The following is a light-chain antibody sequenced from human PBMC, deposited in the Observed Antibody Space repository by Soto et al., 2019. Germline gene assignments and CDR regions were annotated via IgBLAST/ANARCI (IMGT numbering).Light chain of an antibody. CDR2: DVS. V-gene: IGLV2-14*01. Sequence: QSALTQPASVSGSPGQSITISCTGTSSDVGGYNYVSWYQQHPGKAPKLMIYDVSNRPSGVSNRFSGSKSGNTASLTISGLQAEDEADYYCSSYTSSSTPLFGGGIKLTVL. CDR1: SSDVGGYNY. CDR3: SSYTSSSTPL. J-gene: IGLJ2*01.